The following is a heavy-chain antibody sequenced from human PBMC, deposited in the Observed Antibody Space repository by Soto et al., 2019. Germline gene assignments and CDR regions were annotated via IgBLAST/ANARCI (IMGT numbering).Heavy chain of an antibody. D-gene: IGHD2-21*01. J-gene: IGHJ4*02. V-gene: IGHV3-48*03. Sequence: PWWSLRLSCTASVFDFSGSEMNWFRQAPGKGLEWVAYITGSGGVMFHADSVKGRFSISRDNAKNSLLLEMSDLTADDTGVYYCAKVAPFILGSPFWGQGTLVTVSS. CDR3: AKVAPFILGSPF. CDR1: VFDFSGSE. CDR2: ITGSGGVM.